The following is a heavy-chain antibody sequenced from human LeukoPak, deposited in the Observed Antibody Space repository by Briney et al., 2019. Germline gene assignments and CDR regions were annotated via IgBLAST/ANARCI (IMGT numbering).Heavy chain of an antibody. Sequence: GASVKVSCKASGYTFTSYGISWVRQAPGQGLEWMGWISAYNGNTNYAQKLQGRVTMTTDTSTSTAYMELRSLRSDDTAVYYCARVVIRFLEWLSISGVDYWGQGTLVTVSS. V-gene: IGHV1-18*01. CDR2: ISAYNGNT. CDR1: GYTFTSYG. D-gene: IGHD3-3*01. J-gene: IGHJ4*02. CDR3: ARVVIRFLEWLSISGVDY.